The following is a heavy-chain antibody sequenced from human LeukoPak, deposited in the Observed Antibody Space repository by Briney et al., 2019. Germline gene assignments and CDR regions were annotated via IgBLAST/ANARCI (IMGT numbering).Heavy chain of an antibody. V-gene: IGHV3-23*01. CDR2: FGGGGVS. D-gene: IGHD1-26*01. CDR3: XXVSGSYLSPPNGY. J-gene: IGHJ4*02. Sequence: PGGSLGLSFAASGSTFSAYALTWVGRPPGKGLDGSSAFGGGGVSQTSPTPVKGRFTISRDNSKNTRVLQMNTLRAEATAVYYXXXVSGSYLSPPNGYWGQGTLVTVSS. CDR1: GSTFSAYA.